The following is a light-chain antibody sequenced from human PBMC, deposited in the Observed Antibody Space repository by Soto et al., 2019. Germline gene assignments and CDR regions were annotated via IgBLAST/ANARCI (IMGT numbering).Light chain of an antibody. Sequence: DIQMTQSPSSLSASVGDIVSITCRASQSINIYLSWYQQKPGKAPKLLINVASTLQGGVPSRFSGSGSGTDFTLAISSLQPEDSETYYCQQSFSTPPTFGGGTKLDIK. CDR3: QQSFSTPPT. CDR1: QSINIY. V-gene: IGKV1-39*01. CDR2: VAS. J-gene: IGKJ4*01.